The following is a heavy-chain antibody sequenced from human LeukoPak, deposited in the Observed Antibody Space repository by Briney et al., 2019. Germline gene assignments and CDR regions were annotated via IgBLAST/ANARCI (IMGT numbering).Heavy chain of an antibody. Sequence: PSETLSLTCTVSGGSISSSSYYWSWIRQPPGKGLEWIGYIYYSGSTNYNPSLKSRVTTSVDTSKNQFSLKLSSVTAADTAVYYCASSATWAQIFDYWGQGTLVTVSS. CDR2: IYYSGST. V-gene: IGHV4-61*01. CDR1: GGSISSSSYY. CDR3: ASSATWAQIFDY. J-gene: IGHJ4*02. D-gene: IGHD6-19*01.